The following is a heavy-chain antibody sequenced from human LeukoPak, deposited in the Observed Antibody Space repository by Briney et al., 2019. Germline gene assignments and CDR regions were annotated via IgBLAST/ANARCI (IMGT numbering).Heavy chain of an antibody. Sequence: GGSLRLSCAASGFTVSSNYMSWVRQAPGKGLEWVSVIYSGGSTYCADSVKGRFTISRDNSKNTLYLQMNSLRAEDTAVYYCARDIVATVTTGSVSYYYYGMDVWGQGTTVTVSS. D-gene: IGHD4-17*01. CDR3: ARDIVATVTTGSVSYYYYGMDV. CDR2: IYSGGST. CDR1: GFTVSSNY. J-gene: IGHJ6*02. V-gene: IGHV3-66*01.